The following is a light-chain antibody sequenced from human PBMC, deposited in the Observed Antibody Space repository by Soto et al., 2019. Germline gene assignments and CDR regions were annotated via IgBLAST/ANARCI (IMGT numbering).Light chain of an antibody. CDR2: GAS. CDR1: QSISNI. J-gene: IGKJ4*01. V-gene: IGKV3-15*01. CDR3: QQYNKWPPVT. Sequence: EVVMTQSPATLSVSPGERATLSCRASQSISNILAWYQQKPGQAPRLLIYGASTRATGIPARFSGSGSGTEFTPTISSLQSEDFAVYYCQQYNKWPPVTFGGGTKVDIK.